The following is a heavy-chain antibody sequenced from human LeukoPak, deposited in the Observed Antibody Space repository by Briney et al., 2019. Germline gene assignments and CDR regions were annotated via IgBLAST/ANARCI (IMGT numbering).Heavy chain of an antibody. CDR1: GFTFSSYA. V-gene: IGHV3-23*01. CDR3: AKLITMVRRVLMGDGFDI. D-gene: IGHD3-10*01. Sequence: PGGSLRLSCAASGFTFSSYAMSWVRQAPGKGLEWVSAISGSGGSTYYADSVKGRFTISRDNSKNTLYLQMNSLRAEDTAVYYCAKLITMVRRVLMGDGFDICGQGTMVTVSS. CDR2: ISGSGGST. J-gene: IGHJ3*02.